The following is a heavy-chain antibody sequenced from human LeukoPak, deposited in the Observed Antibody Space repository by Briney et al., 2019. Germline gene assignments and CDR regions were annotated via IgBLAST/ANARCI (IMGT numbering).Heavy chain of an antibody. Sequence: SQTLSLTCTVSGGSFTSGDYYWSGDYYWSWIRQPPGKGLEWVGYFYYSGSTYYNPSLRSRVTISVDTSKNQFSLKLSSVTAADTAVYYCARVAWVVIAAIDYWGQGTLVTVSS. V-gene: IGHV4-30-4*01. D-gene: IGHD2-15*01. J-gene: IGHJ4*02. CDR2: FYYSGST. CDR1: GGSFTSGDYYWSGDYY. CDR3: ARVAWVVIAAIDY.